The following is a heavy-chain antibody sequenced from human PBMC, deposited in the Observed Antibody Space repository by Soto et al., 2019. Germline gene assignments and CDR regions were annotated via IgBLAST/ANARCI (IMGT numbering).Heavy chain of an antibody. CDR1: GFNFSSYA. CDR3: AKDAGRRRITGTIDY. Sequence: GGYLRLSCAASGFNFSSYAMSWVRQAPGKGLEWVSAISGSGGSTYYADSVKGRFTISRDNSKNTLYLQMNSLRAEDTAVYSCAKDAGRRRITGTIDYLGQGTLVTVSS. CDR2: ISGSGGST. D-gene: IGHD1-7*01. J-gene: IGHJ4*02. V-gene: IGHV3-23*01.